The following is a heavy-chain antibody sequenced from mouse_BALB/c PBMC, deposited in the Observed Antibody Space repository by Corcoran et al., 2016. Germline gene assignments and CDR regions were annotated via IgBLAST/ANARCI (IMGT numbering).Heavy chain of an antibody. V-gene: IGHV1S136*01. D-gene: IGHD2-1*01. J-gene: IGHJ2*01. CDR1: GYTFTSYV. CDR3: AREVPGGNPFDY. CDR2: IYPYNDGT. Sequence: EAQLQQSGPELVKPEALVKMSCKASGYTFTSYVMHGVKQKPGQGLEWIGYIYPYNDGTKYTEKFKGKATLSSDKSSSTAYMELSSLTAEDSAVYYGAREVPGGNPFDYWGQGTTLTVSS.